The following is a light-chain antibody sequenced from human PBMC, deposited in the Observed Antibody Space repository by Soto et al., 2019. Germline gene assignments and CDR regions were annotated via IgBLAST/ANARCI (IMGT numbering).Light chain of an antibody. Sequence: DIQMTQSPSSLSASVGDRVTITCRASQSISSYLNWYQQKPGKVPKLLIYAAYTLQSGVQSRFSGSGSGTDFTLTIRSLQPEDVATYYCKKYNSAPLTFGGGTKVDIK. CDR3: KKYNSAPLT. J-gene: IGKJ4*01. CDR2: AAY. V-gene: IGKV1-27*01. CDR1: QSISSY.